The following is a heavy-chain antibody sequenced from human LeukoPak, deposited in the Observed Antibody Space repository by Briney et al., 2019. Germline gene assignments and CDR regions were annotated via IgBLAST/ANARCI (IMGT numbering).Heavy chain of an antibody. CDR2: IYPGDSDT. CDR3: AKEKGIVGANLAYDL. V-gene: IGHV5-51*01. CDR1: GYTFTKHW. J-gene: IGHJ3*01. D-gene: IGHD1-26*01. Sequence: GESLKISCKSSGYTFTKHWIAWVRQMPGKGLEWVGTIYPGDSDTTYNPSFEGQVTMSADTSINTAYLQWNNLKASDTAMYYCAKEKGIVGANLAYDLWGQGTMVTVSS.